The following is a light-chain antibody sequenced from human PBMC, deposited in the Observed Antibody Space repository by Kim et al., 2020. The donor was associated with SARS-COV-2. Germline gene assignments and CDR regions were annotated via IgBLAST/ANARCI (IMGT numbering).Light chain of an antibody. CDR3: QQYYCTPYT. CDR2: WTC. V-gene: IGKV4-1*01. J-gene: IGKJ2*01. Sequence: DIVMTQSPDSLAVSLGERATINCKSSQSVLYSSNNKNYLACYQQKPGQPPKLLIYWTCTRESGVPDRFSGSGSGTDLTLTISSLQAEDVAFYYCQQYYCTPYTFGQGTKLEI. CDR1: QSVLYSSNNKNY.